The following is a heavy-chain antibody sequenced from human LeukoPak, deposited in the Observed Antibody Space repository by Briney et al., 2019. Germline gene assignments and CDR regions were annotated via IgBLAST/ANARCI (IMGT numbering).Heavy chain of an antibody. J-gene: IGHJ6*03. D-gene: IGHD2-2*02. Sequence: TGGSLRLSCAASGFTFSSYWMSWVRQAPGKGLEWVANIKQDGSEKYYVDSVKGRFTISRDNAKNSLYLQMNSLRAEDTAVYYCARDGDCSSTSCYNYYYYIDVWGKGTTVTVSS. V-gene: IGHV3-7*01. CDR1: GFTFSSYW. CDR2: IKQDGSEK. CDR3: ARDGDCSSTSCYNYYYYIDV.